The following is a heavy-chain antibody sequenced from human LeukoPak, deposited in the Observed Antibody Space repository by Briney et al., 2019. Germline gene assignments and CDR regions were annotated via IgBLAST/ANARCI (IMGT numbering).Heavy chain of an antibody. V-gene: IGHV3-30-3*01. J-gene: IGHJ4*02. Sequence: GSLRLSCAASGFTFSSYAMHWVRQAPGKGLEWVAVISYDGSNKYYADSVKGRFTISRDNSKNTLYLQMNSLRAEDTAVYYCARGSRYSSGYYSEKDFDYWGQGTLVTVSS. D-gene: IGHD3-22*01. CDR3: ARGSRYSSGYYSEKDFDY. CDR2: ISYDGSNK. CDR1: GFTFSSYA.